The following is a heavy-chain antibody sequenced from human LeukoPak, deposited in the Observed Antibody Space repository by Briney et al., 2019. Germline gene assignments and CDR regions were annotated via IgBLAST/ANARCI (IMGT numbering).Heavy chain of an antibody. CDR2: ISSSGSTI. D-gene: IGHD3-10*02. J-gene: IGHJ6*04. CDR1: GFTFSSYE. CDR3: AELGITMIGGV. Sequence: GGSLRLSCAASGFTFSSYEMNWVRQAPGRGLEWVSYISSSGSTIYYADSVKGRFTISRDDAKNSLYLQMNSLRAEDTAVYYCAELGITMIGGVWGKGTTVTISS. V-gene: IGHV3-48*03.